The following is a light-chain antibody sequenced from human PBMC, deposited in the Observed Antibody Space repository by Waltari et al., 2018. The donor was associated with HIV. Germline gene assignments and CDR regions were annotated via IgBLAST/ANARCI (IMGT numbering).Light chain of an antibody. J-gene: IGLJ2*01. Sequence: QSALTQPASVSGSPGQSITISCTGTSIDVGGYNYVSWYQHHPGKAPKLMIYEVSNRTSGVSIRFSGSKSGNAASLTISGLQAEDEADYYCSSYTSSSTLVFGGGTKLTVL. CDR1: SIDVGGYNY. CDR2: EVS. CDR3: SSYTSSSTLV. V-gene: IGLV2-14*01.